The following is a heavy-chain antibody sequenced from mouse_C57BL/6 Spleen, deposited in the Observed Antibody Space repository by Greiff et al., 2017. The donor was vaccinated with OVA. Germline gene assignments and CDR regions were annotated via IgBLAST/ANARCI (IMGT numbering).Heavy chain of an antibody. V-gene: IGHV1-82*01. J-gene: IGHJ1*03. CDR3: ARRGLLHWYFDV. Sequence: VQLVESGPELVKPGASVKISCKASGYAFSSSWMNWVKQRPGKGLEWIGRIYPGDGDTNCNGKFKGKATLTADKSSSTAYMQLSSLTSEDSAVYFCARRGLLHWYFDVWGTGTTVTVSS. CDR2: IYPGDGDT. CDR1: GYAFSSSW. D-gene: IGHD1-1*01.